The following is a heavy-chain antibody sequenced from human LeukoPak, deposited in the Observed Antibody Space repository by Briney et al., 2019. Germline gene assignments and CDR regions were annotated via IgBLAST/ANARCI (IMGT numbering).Heavy chain of an antibody. V-gene: IGHV1-46*01. Sequence: ASVKVSCKASGYTFTRYYMHWVRQAPGQGLEWMGIINPSGGSTSYAQKYQGRLTMTRDTSTRTVYMELSSLRSEDTAVYYCARTQDWSHIANFDYWGQGTLVTVSS. CDR1: GYTFTRYY. D-gene: IGHD3/OR15-3a*01. J-gene: IGHJ4*02. CDR3: ARTQDWSHIANFDY. CDR2: INPSGGST.